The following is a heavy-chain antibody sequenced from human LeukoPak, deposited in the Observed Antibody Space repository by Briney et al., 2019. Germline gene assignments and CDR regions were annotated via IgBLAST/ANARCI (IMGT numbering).Heavy chain of an antibody. Sequence: GGTLRLSCSASGFTFSSYAMSWVRQAPGKGLEWVSAIRASGGTAYYADSVKGRFTISGDNSKNTLYLQMNRLRAEATVVYYCAKVWAHDGSGNPYWHFDLWGRGTLVTVSS. D-gene: IGHD3-10*01. CDR3: AKVWAHDGSGNPYWHFDL. CDR2: IRASGGTA. CDR1: GFTFSSYA. V-gene: IGHV3-23*01. J-gene: IGHJ2*01.